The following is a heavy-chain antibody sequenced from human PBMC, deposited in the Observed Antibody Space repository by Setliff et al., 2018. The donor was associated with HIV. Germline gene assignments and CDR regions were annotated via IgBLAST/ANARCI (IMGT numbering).Heavy chain of an antibody. CDR2: FFHTGSI. V-gene: IGHV4-61*01. CDR1: NGSFSPDSYN. J-gene: IGHJ4*02. D-gene: IGHD3-3*01. Sequence: SETLSLTCTAPNGSFSPDSYNWSWIRQTPGKGLEWIGTFFHTGSISYNPSLRSRVTMSVDTSENLFSLRLIFVTAADTGVYYCARIFQPSSSPFDFWGRGILVTVSS. CDR3: ARIFQPSSSPFDF.